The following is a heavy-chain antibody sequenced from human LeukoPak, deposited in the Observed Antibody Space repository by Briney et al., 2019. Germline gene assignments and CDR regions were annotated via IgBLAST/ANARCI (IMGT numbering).Heavy chain of an antibody. CDR1: GFSFSSYA. CDR2: ISGSGDNT. J-gene: IGHJ4*02. CDR3: AKVQMATTRGYFDY. Sequence: GGSLRLSCAGSGFSFSSYAMSWVRQAPGKGLEWVSVISGSGDNTYYADSVKGRFTISRDNSRYTLHLQMNSLRAEDTAVYYCAKVQMATTRGYFDYWGQGTLVTVSS. D-gene: IGHD5-24*01. V-gene: IGHV3-23*01.